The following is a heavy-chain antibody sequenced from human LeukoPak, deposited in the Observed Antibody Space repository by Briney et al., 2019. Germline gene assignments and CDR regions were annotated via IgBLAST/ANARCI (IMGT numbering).Heavy chain of an antibody. CDR1: GFTFTIYA. J-gene: IGHJ3*02. CDR3: AKSPTVDAAFDI. D-gene: IGHD4-23*01. CDR2: ISGGSGGNT. V-gene: IGHV3-23*01. Sequence: GGSLRLSCAASGFTFTIYAMSWVRQAPGKGLEWVSTISGGSGGNTYYADSVKGRSTISRDNSKNTLYLQMNSLRAEDTAVYYCAKSPTVDAAFDIWGQGTMVTVSS.